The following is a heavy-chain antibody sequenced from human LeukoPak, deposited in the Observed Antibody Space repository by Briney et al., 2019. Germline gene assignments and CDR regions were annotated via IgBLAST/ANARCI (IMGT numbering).Heavy chain of an antibody. CDR3: ARKGCSSTSCGFDP. CDR1: GFSLSTSGVG. V-gene: IGHV2-5*01. D-gene: IGHD2-2*01. J-gene: IGHJ5*02. Sequence: SGPTLVKPTQTLTLTCTFSGFSLSTSGVGVGWIRQPPGKALEWLALIYWNDDKRYSPSLKSRLTITKDTSKNQVVLTITNMDPVDTATYYCARKGCSSTSCGFDPWGQGTLVTVTS. CDR2: IYWNDDK.